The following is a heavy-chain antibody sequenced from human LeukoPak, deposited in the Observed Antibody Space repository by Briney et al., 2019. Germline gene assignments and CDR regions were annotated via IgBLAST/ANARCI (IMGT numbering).Heavy chain of an antibody. CDR3: AGDVDIVATGVAGVNY. CDR2: INPNSGGT. V-gene: IGHV1-2*06. D-gene: IGHD5-12*01. CDR1: GYTFTGYY. J-gene: IGHJ4*02. Sequence: ASVKVSCKASGYTFTGYYMHWVRQAPGQGLEWMGRINPNSGGTNYAQKFQGRVTVTRDTSISTAYMELSRLRSDDTAVYYCAGDVDIVATGVAGVNYWGQGTLVTVSS.